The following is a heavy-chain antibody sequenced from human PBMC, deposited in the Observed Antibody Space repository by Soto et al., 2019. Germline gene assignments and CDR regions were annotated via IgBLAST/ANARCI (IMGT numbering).Heavy chain of an antibody. V-gene: IGHV5-51*01. D-gene: IGHD2-15*01. Sequence: ESLKISCKGSGYSLTSYWIGWVRQIPGKGLEWMGIIYPGDSDTRYSPSFQGQVTISADKSISTAYLQWSSLKASDTAMYYCARLFYCSGGSCYSVPNWFDPWGQGTLVTVSS. CDR1: GYSLTSYW. CDR3: ARLFYCSGGSCYSVPNWFDP. J-gene: IGHJ5*02. CDR2: IYPGDSDT.